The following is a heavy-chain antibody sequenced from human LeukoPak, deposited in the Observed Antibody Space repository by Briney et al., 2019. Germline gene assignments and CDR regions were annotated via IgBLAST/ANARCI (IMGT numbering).Heavy chain of an antibody. Sequence: PGGSLRLSCAASGFTFGPYTMNWVRQAPGKGLEWISHITSSSDTMYYADSVKGRFTISRDNAKNSLYLQMNSLRAEDTAVYYCARDAITMIPNALGFDPWGQGTLVTVSS. CDR3: ARDAITMIPNALGFDP. CDR1: GFTFGPYT. V-gene: IGHV3-48*04. CDR2: ITSSSDTM. D-gene: IGHD3-22*01. J-gene: IGHJ5*02.